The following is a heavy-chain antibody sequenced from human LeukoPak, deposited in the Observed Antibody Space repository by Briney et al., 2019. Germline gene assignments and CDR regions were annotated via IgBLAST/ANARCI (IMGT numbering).Heavy chain of an antibody. CDR3: ARTNTIFGVVTRGYFDY. V-gene: IGHV4-61*02. D-gene: IGHD3-3*01. J-gene: IGHJ4*02. Sequence: SETLSLTCTVSGVSINSGSYYWSWIRQPAGKGLEWIGRIYTSGSTNYNPSLKSRVTISLDTSKNQFSLKLSSVTAADTAVYCCARTNTIFGVVTRGYFDYWGQGTLVTVSS. CDR2: IYTSGST. CDR1: GVSINSGSYY.